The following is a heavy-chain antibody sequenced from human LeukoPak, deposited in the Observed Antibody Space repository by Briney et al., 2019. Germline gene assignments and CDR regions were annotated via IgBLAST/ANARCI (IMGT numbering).Heavy chain of an antibody. Sequence: PGGSLRLSCAASGFTFSSCSMNWVRQAPGKGLEWVSSISTGGGYIYYADSVKGRFTISRDNAKNSLYLQMNGLRAEDTAVYYCARDLDPWGQGTPVTVSS. CDR3: ARDLDP. CDR2: ISTGGGYI. V-gene: IGHV3-21*01. J-gene: IGHJ5*02. CDR1: GFTFSSCS.